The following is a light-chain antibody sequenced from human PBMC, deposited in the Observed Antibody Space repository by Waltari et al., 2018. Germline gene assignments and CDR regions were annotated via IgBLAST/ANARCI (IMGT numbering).Light chain of an antibody. CDR2: LGS. Sequence: IVMTQSPPSLPVTPGEPASMSCKASESLLHSNGKNYLDWYVQKPGQPSQLLIYLGSNRASGVPDRFSGSGSGTDFTLKISRVKLEDVGVYYCMQALQTPPNTFGQGTRLDIK. CDR3: MQALQTPPNT. V-gene: IGKV2-28*01. J-gene: IGKJ5*01. CDR1: ESLLHSNGKNY.